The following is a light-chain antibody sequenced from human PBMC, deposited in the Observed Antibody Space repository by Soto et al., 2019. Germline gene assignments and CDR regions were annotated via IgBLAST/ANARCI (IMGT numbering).Light chain of an antibody. CDR1: QSVSNNY. Sequence: EIVLTQSPGTLSLSPGERVTLSCRASQSVSNNYLAWYQQKPGQATRLLIYGASNRATGIPDRFSGSGSGTDFTLTISRLEPEYFAVYYCQQYGSSGTFGQGTKVDIK. CDR3: QQYGSSGT. J-gene: IGKJ1*01. CDR2: GAS. V-gene: IGKV3-20*01.